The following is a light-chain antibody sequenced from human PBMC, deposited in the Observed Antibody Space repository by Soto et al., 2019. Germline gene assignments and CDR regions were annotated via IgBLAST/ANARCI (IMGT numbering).Light chain of an antibody. V-gene: IGKV3-20*01. CDR3: QQYITSPWT. Sequence: EIVFTQSPGTLSLSPGERATLSCRASQSVSSSYLAWYQQKPGQAPRLLIYGTSTRATGIPERFSGSGSGTDFTLTISRLEPEDFAVYYCQQYITSPWTFGQGTKVDIK. CDR1: QSVSSSY. J-gene: IGKJ1*01. CDR2: GTS.